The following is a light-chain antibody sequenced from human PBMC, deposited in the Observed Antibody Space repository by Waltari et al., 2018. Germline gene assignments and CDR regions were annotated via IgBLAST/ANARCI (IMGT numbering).Light chain of an antibody. CDR2: RNY. CDR3: AAWDDSLRGVV. V-gene: IGLV1-47*01. J-gene: IGLJ2*01. CDR1: SSNIGSTY. Sequence: QSVLTQPPSASGTPGQRVTISCSGSSSNIGSTYVYWYQQLSGTAPKLLIYRNYQRPSGVPDRFSGSKSGTSASLAISGLRSEDEADYYGAAWDDSLRGVVFGGGTKLTVL.